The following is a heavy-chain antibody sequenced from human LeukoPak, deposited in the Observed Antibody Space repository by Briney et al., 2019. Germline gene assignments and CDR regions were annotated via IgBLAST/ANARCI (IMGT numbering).Heavy chain of an antibody. Sequence: GGSLRLSCAASGFTFDDYAMHWVRQAPGKGLEWVSGISWNSGSIGYADSVKGRFTISRDNAKNSLHLQMNSLRAEDTALYYCAKDRSEQWLVPDDYWGQGTLVTVSS. CDR1: GFTFDDYA. J-gene: IGHJ4*02. CDR3: AKDRSEQWLVPDDY. V-gene: IGHV3-9*01. D-gene: IGHD6-19*01. CDR2: ISWNSGSI.